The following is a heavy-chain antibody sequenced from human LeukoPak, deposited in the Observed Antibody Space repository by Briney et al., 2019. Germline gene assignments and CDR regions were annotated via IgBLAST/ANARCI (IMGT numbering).Heavy chain of an antibody. CDR1: GYTFTGYH. V-gene: IGHV1-69*13. J-gene: IGHJ4*02. Sequence: GASVKVSCKASGYTFTGYHMHWVRQAPGQGLEWMGGIIPIFGTANYAQKFQGRVTITADESTSTAYMELSSLRSEDTAVYYCARHRGIAVEFDYWGQGTLVTVSS. CDR3: ARHRGIAVEFDY. CDR2: IIPIFGTA. D-gene: IGHD6-19*01.